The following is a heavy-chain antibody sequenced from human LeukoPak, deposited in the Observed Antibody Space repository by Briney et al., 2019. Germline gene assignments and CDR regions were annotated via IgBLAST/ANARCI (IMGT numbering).Heavy chain of an antibody. D-gene: IGHD1-7*01. Sequence: GGSLRLSCAASGFTFDDYAMHWVRQAPGKGLVWVSRINSDGSSTSYADSVKGRFTISRDNAKNTLYLQMNSLRAEDTAVYYCARVGLELAYYYYYYYMDVWGKGTTVTVSS. CDR2: INSDGSST. V-gene: IGHV3-74*01. CDR1: GFTFDDYA. CDR3: ARVGLELAYYYYYYYMDV. J-gene: IGHJ6*03.